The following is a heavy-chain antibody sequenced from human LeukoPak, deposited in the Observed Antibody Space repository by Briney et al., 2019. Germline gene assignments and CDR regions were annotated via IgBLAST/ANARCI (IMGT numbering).Heavy chain of an antibody. CDR3: ARCSGGDYYYMDV. Sequence: GGSLRLSCAASGFTFSSYSMNWVRQAPGEGLEWVSSISSSSSYIYYADSVKGRFTISRDNAKNSLYLQMNSLRAEDTAVYYCARCSGGDYYYMDVWGKGTTVTVSS. J-gene: IGHJ6*03. CDR2: ISSSSSYI. CDR1: GFTFSSYS. D-gene: IGHD3-10*02. V-gene: IGHV3-21*01.